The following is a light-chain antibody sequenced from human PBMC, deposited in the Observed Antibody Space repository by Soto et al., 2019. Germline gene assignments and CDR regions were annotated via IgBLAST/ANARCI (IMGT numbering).Light chain of an antibody. CDR1: QSVSSY. V-gene: IGKV3-11*01. CDR3: QPRSNWPPWT. J-gene: IGKJ1*01. CDR2: DAS. Sequence: EIVLTQSPATLSLSPGERATLFCGGSQSVSSYLAWYQRKPGQAXRLLIYDASNRATGIPARFSGSGSGTDFTLTISRIETEDFAVYDCQPRSNWPPWTFCQGTKVDIK.